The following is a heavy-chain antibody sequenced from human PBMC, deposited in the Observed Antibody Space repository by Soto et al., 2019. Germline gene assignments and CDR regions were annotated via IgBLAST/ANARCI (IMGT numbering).Heavy chain of an antibody. Sequence: SGPTLGNPTQTLTLTCTFSGFSLSTSGMCVSWIRQPPGKALEWLALIDWDDDKYYSTSLKTRLTISKDISKNQGVLTMTNMDPVDTATYYCARIGYGGNSGAFDIWGQGTMVTVSS. CDR2: IDWDDDK. CDR3: ARIGYGGNSGAFDI. J-gene: IGHJ3*02. CDR1: GFSLSTSGMC. D-gene: IGHD2-21*02. V-gene: IGHV2-70*01.